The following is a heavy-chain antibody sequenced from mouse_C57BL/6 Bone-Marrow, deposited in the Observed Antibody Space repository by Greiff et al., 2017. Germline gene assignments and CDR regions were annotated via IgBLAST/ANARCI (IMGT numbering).Heavy chain of an antibody. CDR3: ARGELITTGYYAMDY. Sequence: QVQLQQSGAELMKPGASVKISCKATGYTFSSYWIEWVKQRPGHGLEWIGEILPGSGSTNYNEKFKGKATFTADTSSNTAYMQLSSLISEDSAVYYCARGELITTGYYAMDYWGQGTSVTVSS. CDR1: GYTFSSYW. CDR2: ILPGSGST. V-gene: IGHV1-9*01. D-gene: IGHD2-4*01. J-gene: IGHJ4*01.